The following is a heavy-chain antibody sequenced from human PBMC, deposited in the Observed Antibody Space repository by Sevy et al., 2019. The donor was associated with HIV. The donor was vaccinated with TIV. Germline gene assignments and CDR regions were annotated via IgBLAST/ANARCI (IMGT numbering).Heavy chain of an antibody. J-gene: IGHJ4*02. CDR1: GFTFSHYA. Sequence: GGSLRLSCAATGFTFSHYAMHWVRQAPGKGMEWVAIIWSDGAYQYHGDSVKGRFTISRDNSKNTLYLQMNNVRVEDTAVYYCARGGYYYDNAAYYALDSWGQGTLVTVSS. D-gene: IGHD3-22*01. CDR2: IWSDGAYQ. V-gene: IGHV3-33*01. CDR3: ARGGYYYDNAAYYALDS.